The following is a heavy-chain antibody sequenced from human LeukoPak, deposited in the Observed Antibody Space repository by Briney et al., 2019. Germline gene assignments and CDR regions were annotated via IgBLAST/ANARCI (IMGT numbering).Heavy chain of an antibody. D-gene: IGHD5-12*01. CDR1: GYTFTSYD. Sequence: GASVKVSCKASGYTFTSYDINWVRQAPGQGLEWMGWINPNSGGTNYAQKFQGRVTMTRDTSISTAYMELSRLRSDDTAVYYCARVDIVAKVADYWGQGTLVTVSS. V-gene: IGHV1-2*02. CDR3: ARVDIVAKVADY. CDR2: INPNSGGT. J-gene: IGHJ4*02.